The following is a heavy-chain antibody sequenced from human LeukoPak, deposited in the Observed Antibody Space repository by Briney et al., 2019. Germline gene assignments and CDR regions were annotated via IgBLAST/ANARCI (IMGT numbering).Heavy chain of an antibody. J-gene: IGHJ3*02. Sequence: PGGSLRLSCAASGFTFSGYAMNWVRQAPGKGLEWVSHIYSSDTTYADSVKGRFTISRDNAKNSLYLQMNSLRDEDTAVYYCARDLHYADIWGQGTMVTVSS. D-gene: IGHD3-16*01. V-gene: IGHV3-48*02. CDR1: GFTFSGYA. CDR3: ARDLHYADI. CDR2: IYSSDTT.